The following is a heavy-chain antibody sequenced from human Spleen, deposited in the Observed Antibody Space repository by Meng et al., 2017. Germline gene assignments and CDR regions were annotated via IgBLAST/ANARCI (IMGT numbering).Heavy chain of an antibody. Sequence: QVAQFGAGVKKPGASVEVSCKASGYTFTGYYMNWVRQAPGQGLEWMGRINPSSGGTIYAQKFQGRVTMTRDTSISTAYMELSRLRSDDTAVYYCARGLAAAGTFLFDPWGQGTLVTVSS. CDR2: INPSSGGT. D-gene: IGHD6-13*01. J-gene: IGHJ5*02. CDR1: GYTFTGYY. V-gene: IGHV1-2*06. CDR3: ARGLAAAGTFLFDP.